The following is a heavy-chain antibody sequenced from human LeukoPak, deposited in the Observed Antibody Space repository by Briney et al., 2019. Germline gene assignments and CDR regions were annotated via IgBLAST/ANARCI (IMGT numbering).Heavy chain of an antibody. CDR3: AKDKDDILTGYMDV. V-gene: IGHV3-9*03. CDR1: GFTFSTYD. CDR2: ISWNSGSI. Sequence: GGSLRLSCAASGFTFSTYDMSWVRQAPGKGLEWVSGISWNSGSIGYADSVKGRFTISRDNAKNSLYLQMNSLRAEDMALYYCAKDKDDILTGYMDVWGKGTTVTVSS. J-gene: IGHJ6*03. D-gene: IGHD3-9*01.